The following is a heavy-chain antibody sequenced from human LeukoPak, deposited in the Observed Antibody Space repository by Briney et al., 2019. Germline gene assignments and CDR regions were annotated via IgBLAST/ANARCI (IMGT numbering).Heavy chain of an antibody. V-gene: IGHV4-59*01. J-gene: IGHJ4*02. CDR1: GGSISSYY. CDR3: ARGSYYDRSGYSPALDS. CDR2: IYDSETT. D-gene: IGHD3-22*01. Sequence: TLSPTCTVSGGSISSYYWSWIRQPPGKGLEWIGYIYDSETTNYNPSLKSRVTISVGMSKKQFSLKLNSVTAADTAVYYCARGSYYDRSGYSPALDSWGQGTLVTVSS.